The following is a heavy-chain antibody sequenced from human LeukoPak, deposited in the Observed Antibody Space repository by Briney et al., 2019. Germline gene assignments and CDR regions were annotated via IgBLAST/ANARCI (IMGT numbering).Heavy chain of an antibody. V-gene: IGHV3-48*03. J-gene: IGHJ4*02. CDR3: TTESSGAFHQ. Sequence: GGPLRLSCTASGFTFSSYEMNWVRQAPGKGLEWISYIIQSGGPIYYADSVQGRFTISREIATNSPYLQMNSLKTEDTAVYYCTTESSGAFHQWGQGTLVTVPS. CDR1: GFTFSSYE. CDR2: IIQSGGPI. D-gene: IGHD6-19*01.